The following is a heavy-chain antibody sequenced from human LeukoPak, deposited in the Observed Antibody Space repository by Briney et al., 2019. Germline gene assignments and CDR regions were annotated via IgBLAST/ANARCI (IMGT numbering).Heavy chain of an antibody. CDR1: GFIFSDHY. D-gene: IGHD1-26*01. V-gene: IGHV3-72*01. Sequence: PGGSLRLSCAASGFIFSDHYMDWVRQAPGKGLEWVGRTRNEANIYATKYAASVKGRFTISREDSKNSLYLQMNSLKTEDTAVYYCASPVGATTVRAFDIWGQGAMVTVSS. J-gene: IGHJ3*02. CDR2: TRNEANIYAT. CDR3: ASPVGATTVRAFDI.